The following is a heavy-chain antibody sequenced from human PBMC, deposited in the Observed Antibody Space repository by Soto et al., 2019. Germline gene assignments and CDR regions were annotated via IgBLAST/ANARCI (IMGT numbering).Heavy chain of an antibody. V-gene: IGHV1-18*01. Sequence: QVQLVQSGAEVKKPGASVKVSCKASGYTFTSYGISWVRQAPGQGLEWMGWISPYNGNTNYAQKLQGRVTMTTDTSTSTAYTARRNLRSADTAVYYCARSSSSRWYPAYFYYYYMDVWGKGTTVTVSS. J-gene: IGHJ6*03. CDR3: ARSSSSRWYPAYFYYYYMDV. D-gene: IGHD6-13*01. CDR1: GYTFTSYG. CDR2: ISPYNGNT.